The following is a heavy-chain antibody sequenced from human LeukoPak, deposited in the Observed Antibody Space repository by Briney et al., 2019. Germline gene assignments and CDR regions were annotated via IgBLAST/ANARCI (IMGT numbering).Heavy chain of an antibody. J-gene: IGHJ4*02. D-gene: IGHD4-11*01. CDR3: AKDRVTTVTTFFSQFDF. V-gene: IGHV3-23*01. CDR2: ITGSGGKT. CDR1: GFTFSNYA. Sequence: GGSLRLSCAASGFTFSNYAMHWVRQAPGKGLEWVSGITGSGGKTCYTDSLKGRFTISRDNSKNTLFLQISSLRADDTAVYYCAKDRVTTVTTFFSQFDFWGQGTLVTVSS.